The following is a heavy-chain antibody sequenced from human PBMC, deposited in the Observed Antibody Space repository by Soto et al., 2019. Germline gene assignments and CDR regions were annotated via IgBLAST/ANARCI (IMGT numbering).Heavy chain of an antibody. D-gene: IGHD1-26*01. J-gene: IGHJ4*01. CDR2: MQPSTGRT. V-gene: IGHV1-8*01. Sequence: QVQLVQSGAEVREPGASVKVSCKASGYSFTSLDINWVRQTAGQGLEWMGWMQPSTGRTGYAQKFQGRVTMTRDTSINTAYKELTTLTSDDTTFYSCARGVSAGVDDWGDGTLGTDSS. CDR1: GYSFTSLD. CDR3: ARGVSAGVDD.